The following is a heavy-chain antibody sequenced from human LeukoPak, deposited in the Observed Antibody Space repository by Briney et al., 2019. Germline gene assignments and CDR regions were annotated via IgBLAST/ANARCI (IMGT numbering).Heavy chain of an antibody. V-gene: IGHV3-20*01. CDR3: ARDTRGYSYGSYYLDY. Sequence: PGGTLSLSCAASGFTFGDYGMSWVRQAPGKGLEWVSGINWNGGSTGYADSVKGRFTISRDNAKSSLYLQMNSLRAEDTALYHCARDTRGYSYGSYYLDYWGQGTLVTVSS. J-gene: IGHJ4*02. CDR1: GFTFGDYG. D-gene: IGHD5-18*01. CDR2: INWNGGST.